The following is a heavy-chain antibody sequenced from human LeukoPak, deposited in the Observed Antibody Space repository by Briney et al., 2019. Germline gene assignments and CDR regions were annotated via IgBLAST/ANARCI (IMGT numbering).Heavy chain of an antibody. D-gene: IGHD6-19*01. CDR1: GFTFSSYA. CDR3: AREAVADFDY. CDR2: ISYDGSNK. Sequence: GGSLRLSCAASGFTFSSYAMHWVRQAPGKGLEWVAVISYDGSNKYYADSVKGRFTISRDNSKNTLYLQINSLRAEDTAVYYCAREAVADFDYWGQGTLVTVSS. V-gene: IGHV3-30-3*01. J-gene: IGHJ4*02.